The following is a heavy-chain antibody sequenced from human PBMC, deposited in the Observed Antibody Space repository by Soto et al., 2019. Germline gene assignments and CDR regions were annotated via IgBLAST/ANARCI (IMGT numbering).Heavy chain of an antibody. CDR3: ARGELLRWFDP. CDR1: GGSISSYY. D-gene: IGHD3-10*01. CDR2: IYYSGST. Sequence: SETLSLTCTVSGGSISSYYWSWIRQPPGKGLEWIGYIYYSGSTNYNPSLKSRVTISVDTSKNQFSLKLSSVTAADTAVYYCARGELLRWFDPWGQGTLVTVSS. V-gene: IGHV4-59*01. J-gene: IGHJ5*02.